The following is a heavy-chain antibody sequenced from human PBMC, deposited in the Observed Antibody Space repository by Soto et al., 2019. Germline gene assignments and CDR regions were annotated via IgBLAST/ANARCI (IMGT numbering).Heavy chain of an antibody. Sequence: GGSLRLSCAASGFTFSGYGLHWVRQAPGKGLEWVAVIWYDGSPKYYADSVRGRFTISRDNSKNSLYIDMNSLRAEDTAVYYCAREEFCSGGSCLDGLDVWGKGITVTVSS. D-gene: IGHD2-15*01. CDR1: GFTFSGYG. J-gene: IGHJ6*04. CDR2: IWYDGSPK. CDR3: AREEFCSGGSCLDGLDV. V-gene: IGHV3-33*08.